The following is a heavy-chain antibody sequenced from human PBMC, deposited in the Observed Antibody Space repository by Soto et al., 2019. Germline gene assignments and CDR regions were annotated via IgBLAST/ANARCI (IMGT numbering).Heavy chain of an antibody. CDR3: ANLAVAGFDY. CDR2: ISYDGSNK. D-gene: IGHD6-19*01. CDR1: GFTFSSYA. Sequence: GGSRRLSCAASGFTFSSYAMHWVRQAPGKGLEWVAVISYDGSNKYYADSVKGRFTISRDNSKNTLYLQMNSLRAEDTAVYYCANLAVAGFDYWGQGTLVTVSS. V-gene: IGHV3-30-3*01. J-gene: IGHJ4*02.